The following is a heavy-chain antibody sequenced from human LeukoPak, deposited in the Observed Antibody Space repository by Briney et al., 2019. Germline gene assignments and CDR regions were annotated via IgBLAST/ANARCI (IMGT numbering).Heavy chain of an antibody. D-gene: IGHD3-10*01. V-gene: IGHV1-69*06. CDR2: IIPIFGTA. CDR3: ARAATMVRGVIMDYYYGMDV. J-gene: IGHJ6*04. CDR1: GGTFSSYA. Sequence: GSSVKVSCKASGGTFSSYAISWVRQAPGQGLEWMGGIIPIFGTANYAQKFQGRVTITADKSTSTAYMELSSLRSEDTAVYYCARAATMVRGVIMDYYYGMDVWGKGTTVTVSS.